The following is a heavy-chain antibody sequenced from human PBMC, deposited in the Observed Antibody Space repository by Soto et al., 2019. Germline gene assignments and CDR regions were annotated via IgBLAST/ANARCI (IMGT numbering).Heavy chain of an antibody. Sequence: QVQLVQSGAEEKKPGASVKVSCKASGYTFTSYAMHWVRQAPGQRLEWMGWINAGNGNTKYSQKFQGRVTITRDTAASTAYMELSSLRSEDTAVYYCARSRYFDWLGEGMDVWGQGTTVTVSS. CDR2: INAGNGNT. CDR3: ARSRYFDWLGEGMDV. J-gene: IGHJ6*02. CDR1: GYTFTSYA. V-gene: IGHV1-3*05. D-gene: IGHD3-9*01.